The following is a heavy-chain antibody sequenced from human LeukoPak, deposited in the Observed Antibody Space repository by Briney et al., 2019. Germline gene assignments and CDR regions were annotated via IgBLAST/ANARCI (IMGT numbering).Heavy chain of an antibody. V-gene: IGHV3-21*04. CDR2: ISSSSSYI. CDR3: AKDISGYSGHRIPHGMDV. CDR1: GFTFSSYS. D-gene: IGHD5-12*01. Sequence: PGGSLRLSCAASGFTFSSYSMNWARQAPGKGLEWVSSISSSSSYIYYAASVKGRFTISRDNAKNSLYLQMNSLRAEDTALYYCAKDISGYSGHRIPHGMDVWGQGTTVTVSS. J-gene: IGHJ6*02.